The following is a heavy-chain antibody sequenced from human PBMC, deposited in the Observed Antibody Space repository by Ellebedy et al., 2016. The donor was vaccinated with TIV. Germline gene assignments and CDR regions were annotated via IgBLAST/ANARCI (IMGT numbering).Heavy chain of an antibody. D-gene: IGHD3-9*01. CDR2: INHSGST. V-gene: IGHV4-34*01. J-gene: IGHJ4*02. CDR1: GGSFSGYY. CDR3: ARARYYFDWLLLPDLYYFDY. Sequence: SETLSLTXAVYGGSFSGYYWSWIRQPPGKGLEWIGEINHSGSTNYNPSLKSRVTISVDTSKNQFSLKLSSVTAADTAVYYCARARYYFDWLLLPDLYYFDYWGQGTLVTVSS.